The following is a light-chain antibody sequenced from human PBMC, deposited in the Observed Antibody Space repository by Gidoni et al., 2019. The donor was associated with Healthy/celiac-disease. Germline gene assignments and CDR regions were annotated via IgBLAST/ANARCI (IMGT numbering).Light chain of an antibody. J-gene: IGLJ2*01. V-gene: IGLV3-9*01. CDR2: RDS. Sequence: SYELTQPLSVSVALGQTARITCGGNNIGSKNVHWYQQKPGQAPELVIYRDSNRPSGIHERFSGSNSGNTATLTISRAQAGDEADYYCQVCDSSTVVFGGGTKLTVL. CDR1: NIGSKN. CDR3: QVCDSSTVV.